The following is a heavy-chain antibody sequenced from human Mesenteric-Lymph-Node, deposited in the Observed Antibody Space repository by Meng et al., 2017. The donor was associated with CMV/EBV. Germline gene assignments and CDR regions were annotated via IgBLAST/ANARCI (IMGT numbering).Heavy chain of an antibody. CDR2: ISSSSSYI. V-gene: IGHV3-21*01. D-gene: IGHD2-2*03. Sequence: GESLKISCAASGFTFSSYSMNWVRQAPGKGLEWVSSISSSSSYIYYADSVKGRFTISRDNAKNSLYLQMNSPRAEDTAVYYCARALDIVVVPAATGAFDIWGQGTMVTVSS. J-gene: IGHJ3*02. CDR3: ARALDIVVVPAATGAFDI. CDR1: GFTFSSYS.